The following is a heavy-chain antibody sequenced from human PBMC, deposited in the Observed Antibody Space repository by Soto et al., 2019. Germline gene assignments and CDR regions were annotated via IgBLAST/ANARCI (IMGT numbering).Heavy chain of an antibody. CDR1: GGTFSSYA. V-gene: IGHV1-69*13. D-gene: IGHD6-19*01. CDR3: ARSGIAVAGDFDY. Sequence: SVKVSCKASGGTFSSYAISWVRQAPGQGLEWMGGIIPIFGTANYAQKFQGRATITADESTSTAYMELSSLRSEDTAVYYCARSGIAVAGDFDYWGQGTLVTVSS. CDR2: IIPIFGTA. J-gene: IGHJ4*02.